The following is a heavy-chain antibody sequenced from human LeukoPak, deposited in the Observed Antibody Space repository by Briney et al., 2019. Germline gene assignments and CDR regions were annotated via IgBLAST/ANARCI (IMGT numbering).Heavy chain of an antibody. Sequence: GGSLRLSCAASGFTFSSYAMSWVRQAPGKGLEWVSAISGSGGSTCYADSVKGRFTISRDNSKNTLYLQMNSLRAEDTAVYYCAKRTLYYYDSNYMDVWGKGTTVTVSS. V-gene: IGHV3-23*01. CDR3: AKRTLYYYDSNYMDV. CDR1: GFTFSSYA. CDR2: ISGSGGST. J-gene: IGHJ6*03. D-gene: IGHD3-22*01.